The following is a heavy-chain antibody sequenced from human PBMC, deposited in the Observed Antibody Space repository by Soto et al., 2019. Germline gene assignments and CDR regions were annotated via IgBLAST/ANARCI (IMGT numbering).Heavy chain of an antibody. CDR3: ARGHSGGYWRFDY. CDR2: IIPLFGTA. J-gene: IGHJ4*02. V-gene: IGHV1-69*01. Sequence: QVQLVQSGAEVKKPGSSVKVSCKASGGTFSSYAISWVRQAPGQGLEWMGGIIPLFGTANYAQKFQGRVTITADESTSTADMELSSLRSEDTAVYYWARGHSGGYWRFDYWGQGTLVTVSS. CDR1: GGTFSSYA. D-gene: IGHD1-26*01.